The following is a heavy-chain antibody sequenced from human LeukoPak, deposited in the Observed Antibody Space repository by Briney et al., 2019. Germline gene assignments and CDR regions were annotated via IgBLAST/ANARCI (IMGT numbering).Heavy chain of an antibody. CDR3: ARGYDILTGFDY. CDR2: ISSSSSYI. J-gene: IGHJ4*02. V-gene: IGHV3-21*01. D-gene: IGHD3-9*01. CDR1: GFTFSSYS. Sequence: GGSLRLSCGASGFTFSSYSMNWVRQAPGKGLEWVSSISSSSSYIYYADSVKGRFTISRDNAKNSLYLQMNSLRAEDTAVYYCARGYDILTGFDYWGQGTLVTVSS.